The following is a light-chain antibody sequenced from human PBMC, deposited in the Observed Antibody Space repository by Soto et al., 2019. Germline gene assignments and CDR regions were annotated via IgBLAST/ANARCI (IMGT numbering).Light chain of an antibody. CDR2: GVS. CDR3: QQYTDWPLT. Sequence: EIVLTQSPGTLSLSPWERATLSCRASQSVSSSYLAWYQQKPGQAPRLLIYGVSSRATGVPDRFSGSGSGTDFTLTISRLEPEDFAVYYCQQYTDWPLTFGQGTKVDIK. CDR1: QSVSSSY. V-gene: IGKV3-20*01. J-gene: IGKJ1*01.